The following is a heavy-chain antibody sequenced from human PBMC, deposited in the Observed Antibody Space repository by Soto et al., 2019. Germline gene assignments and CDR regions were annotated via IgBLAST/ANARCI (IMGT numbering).Heavy chain of an antibody. CDR1: GFTFSSYS. Sequence: EVQLVESGGGLVQPGGSLRLSCAASGFTFSSYSMNWVRQAPGKGLEWVSYISSSSSTIYYADSVKGRFTISRDNAKDSLYLQMNSLRDEDTAVYYCVRASHYDFWSGYRNPNLSDYWGQGTLVTVST. CDR3: VRASHYDFWSGYRNPNLSDY. J-gene: IGHJ4*02. D-gene: IGHD3-3*01. V-gene: IGHV3-48*02. CDR2: ISSSSSTI.